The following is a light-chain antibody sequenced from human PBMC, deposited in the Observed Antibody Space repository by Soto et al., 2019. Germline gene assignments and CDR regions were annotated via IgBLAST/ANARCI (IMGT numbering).Light chain of an antibody. CDR1: QSISSW. J-gene: IGKJ1*01. CDR2: KAS. Sequence: DIRMTQSPSTLSASVGDRVTITCRASQSISSWLAWYQQKPGKAPKLLIYKASSLESGVPSRFSGSGSGTEFTLTISSLQPDDFATYYCQQYNSYSPTTFGQGTKVEIK. CDR3: QQYNSYSPTT. V-gene: IGKV1-5*03.